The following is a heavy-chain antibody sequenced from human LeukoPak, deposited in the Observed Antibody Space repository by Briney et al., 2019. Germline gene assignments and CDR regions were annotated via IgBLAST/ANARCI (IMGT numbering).Heavy chain of an antibody. J-gene: IGHJ4*02. Sequence: SETPSLTCTVSGGSFNFYFWHWIRQPSGKGLEWLADIDNRGSTQYNPSLRGRGTISVDTSRNHVSLRRTSVTAADTAVYFCARDSNWGFQWGPGTLVTVSS. CDR3: ARDSNWGFQ. CDR2: IDNRGST. CDR1: GGSFNFYF. V-gene: IGHV4-34*01. D-gene: IGHD7-27*01.